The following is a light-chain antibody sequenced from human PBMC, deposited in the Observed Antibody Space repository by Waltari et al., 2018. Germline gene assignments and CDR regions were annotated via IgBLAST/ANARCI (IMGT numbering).Light chain of an antibody. CDR1: SGINVANYR. CDR2: YKCESDK. CDR3: MIWHSSTWV. Sequence: QAVLTQPSSLSASPGASASLTCTLRSGINVANYRIHWYQQKPGSSPQYLLRYKCESDKQQGPGVPSRFSGSKEASANSGILLISGLQSEDEADYYCMIWHSSTWVFGGGTKLTVL. J-gene: IGLJ3*02. V-gene: IGLV5-45*02.